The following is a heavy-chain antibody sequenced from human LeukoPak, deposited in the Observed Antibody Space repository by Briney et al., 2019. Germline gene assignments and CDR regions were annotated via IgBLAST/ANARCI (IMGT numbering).Heavy chain of an antibody. J-gene: IGHJ4*02. V-gene: IGHV3-23*01. CDR1: EFTFSSYA. CDR3: ARGSGDYRLGSVSADY. D-gene: IGHD4-17*01. CDR2: ITGSGATK. Sequence: GGSLRLSCAASEFTFSSYAMSWVRQAPGKGLEWVSTITGSGATKYYADSVKGRFTISRDISKNTLYLYLQMNGLRADDTAVYYCARGSGDYRLGSVSADYWGQGTLVTVSS.